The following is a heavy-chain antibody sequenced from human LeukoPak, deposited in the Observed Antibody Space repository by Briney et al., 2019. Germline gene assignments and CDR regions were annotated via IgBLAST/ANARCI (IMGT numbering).Heavy chain of an antibody. CDR2: INWNGDVT. Sequence: PGGSLRLSCAASGLTFYDYGFMWVRQVPGKGLERVANINWNGDVTAYADSVKGRFTTSRDNTKNSVLLQMKSLRDEDTALYYCARAAVDIVADYFYYLDVWGKGTTVIVSS. D-gene: IGHD5-12*01. J-gene: IGHJ6*03. CDR1: GLTFYDYG. CDR3: ARAAVDIVADYFYYLDV. V-gene: IGHV3-20*04.